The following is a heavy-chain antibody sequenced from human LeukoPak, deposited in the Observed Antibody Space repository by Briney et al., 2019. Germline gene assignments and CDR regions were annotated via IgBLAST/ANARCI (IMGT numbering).Heavy chain of an antibody. J-gene: IGHJ6*03. D-gene: IGHD6-13*01. CDR3: ARTTEAHSWRTRYYDYYMDV. V-gene: IGHV4-34*01. Sequence: SETLSLTCAVYGASFSGYYWSWVRQPPGKGLEWIGEINHSGSTNYNPSLKSRVTISVDTSKNQFSLKLSSVTAADTAVYYCARTTEAHSWRTRYYDYYMDVWGKGTTVTVSS. CDR2: INHSGST. CDR1: GASFSGYY.